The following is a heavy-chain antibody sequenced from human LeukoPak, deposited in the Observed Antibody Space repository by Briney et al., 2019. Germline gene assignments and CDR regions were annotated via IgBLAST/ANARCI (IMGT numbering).Heavy chain of an antibody. CDR3: ARTVTTGIYYYYYYMDV. D-gene: IGHD4-11*01. CDR2: ISAYNGNT. CDR1: GYTFTSYG. V-gene: IGHV1-18*01. Sequence: ASVKVSCRASGYTFTSYGISWVRQAPGQGLEWMGWISAYNGNTNYAQKLQGRVTMTTDTSTSTAYMELRSLRSDDTAVYYCARTVTTGIYYYYYYMDVWGKGTTVTVPS. J-gene: IGHJ6*03.